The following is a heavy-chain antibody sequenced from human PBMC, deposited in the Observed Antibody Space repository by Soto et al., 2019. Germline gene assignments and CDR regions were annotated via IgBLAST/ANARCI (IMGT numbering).Heavy chain of an antibody. Sequence: EVQLLESGGGLVQPGGSLRLSCAASGFTFSSYAMSWVRQAPGKGLEWVSAISGSCGSTYYADAVKCRFTISRDNPKNPLYMQMNSLRGEDTGLSYCATDLEGAWFGELLSYHLDSYYYGMAGGGQGNTVTVS. V-gene: IGHV3-23*01. CDR1: GFTFSSYA. CDR3: ATDLEGAWFGELLSYHLDSYYYGMAG. CDR2: ISGSCGST. J-gene: IGHJ6*02. D-gene: IGHD3-10*01.